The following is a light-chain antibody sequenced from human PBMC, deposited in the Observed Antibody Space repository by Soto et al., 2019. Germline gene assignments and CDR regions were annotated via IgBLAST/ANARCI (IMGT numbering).Light chain of an antibody. CDR3: HQRQSWPRT. Sequence: EIGLTQSPATLSSFPGDRVTLSCRASQYINTRLAWYQHRPGQAPRLLIYQTSIRAAGIPARFSASGTGTDFTLTISDVQPEDFAVYYCHQRQSWPRTFGQGAKVAIK. CDR1: QYINTR. V-gene: IGKV3-11*01. CDR2: QTS. J-gene: IGKJ1*01.